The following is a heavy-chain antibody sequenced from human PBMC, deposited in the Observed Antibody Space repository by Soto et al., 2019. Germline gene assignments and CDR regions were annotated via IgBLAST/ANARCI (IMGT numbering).Heavy chain of an antibody. J-gene: IGHJ4*02. CDR1: GGSISSSSYY. CDR2: IYYSGST. V-gene: IGHV4-39*01. D-gene: IGHD3-3*01. Sequence: PSETLSLTCTVSGGSISSSSYYWGWIRQPPGKGLEWIGSIYYSGSTYYNPSLKSRVTISVDTSKNQFSLKLSSVTAADTAVYYCARLVCGFWSDPRGHFDYWGQGTLVTVS. CDR3: ARLVCGFWSDPRGHFDY.